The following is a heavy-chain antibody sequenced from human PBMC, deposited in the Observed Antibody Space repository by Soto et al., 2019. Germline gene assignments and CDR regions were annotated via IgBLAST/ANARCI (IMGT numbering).Heavy chain of an antibody. CDR1: GGTFRSNS. V-gene: IGHV1-69*01. CDR3: ASLPSFYYGSGYGMDG. J-gene: IGHJ6*02. D-gene: IGHD3-10*01. CDR2: LIPSFGTT. Sequence: QVQLVQSGTEVKKPGSSVKVSCKASGGTFRSNSISWVRQAPGQGLEWMGGLIPSFGTTNYAQKFQGRVTITADESASTAYMELSSLRSDDTAVYYCASLPSFYYGSGYGMDGWGQGTTVTVSS.